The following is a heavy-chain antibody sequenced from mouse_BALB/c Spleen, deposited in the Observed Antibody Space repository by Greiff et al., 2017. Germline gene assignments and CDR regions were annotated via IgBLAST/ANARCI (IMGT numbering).Heavy chain of an antibody. J-gene: IGHJ3*01. V-gene: IGHV2-6-7*01. CDR2: IWGDGST. CDR1: GFSLTGYG. CDR3: ATSYDGYPAWFAY. D-gene: IGHD2-3*01. Sequence: QVQLQQSGPGLVAPSQSLSITCTVSGFSLTGYGVNWVRQPPGKGLEWLGMIWGDGSTDYNSALKSRLSISKDNSKSQVFLKMNSLQTDDTARYYCATSYDGYPAWFAYWGQGTLVTVSA.